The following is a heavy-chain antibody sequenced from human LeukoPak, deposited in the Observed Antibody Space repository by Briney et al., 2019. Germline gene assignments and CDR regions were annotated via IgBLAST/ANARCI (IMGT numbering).Heavy chain of an antibody. Sequence: GGSLRLSCAASGFTFDDYAMHWVRQAPGKGLEWVSGISWNSGSIGYADSVKGRFTISRDNAKNSLYLQMNSLRAEDTALYYCAKDIFTMVRGVVDYWGQGTLVTISS. J-gene: IGHJ4*02. CDR2: ISWNSGSI. V-gene: IGHV3-9*01. D-gene: IGHD3-10*01. CDR1: GFTFDDYA. CDR3: AKDIFTMVRGVVDY.